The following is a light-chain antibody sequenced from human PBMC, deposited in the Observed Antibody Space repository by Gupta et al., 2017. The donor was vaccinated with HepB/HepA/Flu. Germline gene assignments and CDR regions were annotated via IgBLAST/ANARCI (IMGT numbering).Light chain of an antibody. V-gene: IGLV6-57*03. CDR2: EDK. CDR1: SGSIASNY. CDR3: QADDEISQPV. J-gene: IGLJ7*01. Sequence: FMLPQPHSVSASPGGQVTISCTRSSGSIASNYVQWYQQRPGRAPTTVIYEDKERPSGVPDRFSGSIDRSSNSASLTISELKNEDEADYYCQADDEISQPVFGGGTKLTVL.